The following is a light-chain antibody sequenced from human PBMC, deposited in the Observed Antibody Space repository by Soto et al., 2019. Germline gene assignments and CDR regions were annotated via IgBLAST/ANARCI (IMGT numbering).Light chain of an antibody. Sequence: PACVADPGTSTSRASQGISSWLAWYQQQPGTAPKFLIYDVSTLESGVPSRFSGSGSGTEFTLTISSLQPEDFATYYCQQYDSYPLPFGGGTKVDIK. CDR2: DVS. CDR3: QQYDSYPLP. CDR1: QGISSW. V-gene: IGKV1D-16*01. J-gene: IGKJ4*01.